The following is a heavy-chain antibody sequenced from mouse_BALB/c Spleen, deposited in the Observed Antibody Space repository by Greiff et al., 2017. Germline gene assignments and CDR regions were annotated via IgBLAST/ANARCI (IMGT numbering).Heavy chain of an antibody. CDR2: INPSTGYT. J-gene: IGHJ4*01. Sequence: QVQLKQSGAELAKPGASVKMSCKASGYTFTSYWMHWVKQRPGQGLEWIGYINPSTGYTEYNQKFKDKATLTADKSSSTAYMQLSSLTSEDSAVYYCARWGYDYDNYYAMDYWGQGTSVTVSS. D-gene: IGHD2-4*01. V-gene: IGHV1-7*01. CDR1: GYTFTSYW. CDR3: ARWGYDYDNYYAMDY.